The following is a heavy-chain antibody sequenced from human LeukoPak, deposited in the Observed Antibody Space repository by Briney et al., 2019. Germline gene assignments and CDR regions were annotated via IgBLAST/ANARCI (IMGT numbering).Heavy chain of an antibody. Sequence: ASVKVSCKASGYTFTGYYMHWVRQAPGQGLEWMGWINPNSGGTNYAQKFQGRVTMTRDTSISTAYMELSRLRSDDTAVYYCARDLIIEDIVVVPAALDWGQGTLVTVSS. J-gene: IGHJ4*02. D-gene: IGHD2-2*01. CDR2: INPNSGGT. V-gene: IGHV1-2*02. CDR1: GYTFTGYY. CDR3: ARDLIIEDIVVVPAALD.